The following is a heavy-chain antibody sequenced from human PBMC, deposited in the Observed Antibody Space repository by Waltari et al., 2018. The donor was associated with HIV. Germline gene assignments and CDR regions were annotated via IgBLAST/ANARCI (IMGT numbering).Heavy chain of an antibody. CDR1: GFTFTTYA. CDR3: ARDQSPPILYDILTGYYFDY. V-gene: IGHV3-30*02. CDR2: VRYDGRNK. J-gene: IGHJ4*02. D-gene: IGHD3-9*01. Sequence: QVQLVVSGGVVVQPGGSLRLSCAASGFTFTTYAMHWVRQAPGKELEWGAVVRYDGRNKYYADSVQGRFTSSRDNSKNTLYLQMNSLRADDTGVHDCARDQSPPILYDILTGYYFDYGGQGTLVTV.